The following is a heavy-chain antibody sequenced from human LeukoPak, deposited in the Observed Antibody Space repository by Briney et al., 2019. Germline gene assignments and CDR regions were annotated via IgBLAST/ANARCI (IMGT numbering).Heavy chain of an antibody. CDR3: AKDGGLWVSAHWGDS. J-gene: IGHJ4*02. CDR1: GFTFSSYP. CDR2: ISGNGDST. Sequence: GGSLRLSCAASGFTFSSYPMNWVRQAPGKGLEWVSAISGNGDSTYYADSVKGRFTVSRDDSKNTLYLQMNSLRAEDKAVYYCAKDGGLWVSAHWGDSWGRGTLVTVSS. V-gene: IGHV3-23*01. D-gene: IGHD7-27*01.